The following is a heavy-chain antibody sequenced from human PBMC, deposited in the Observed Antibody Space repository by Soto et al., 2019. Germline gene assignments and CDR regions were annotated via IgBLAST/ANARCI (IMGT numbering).Heavy chain of an antibody. V-gene: IGHV3-23*01. CDR3: AKGVTVAPPATRTFDF. Sequence: GGSLRLSCAASGFTFSSYAMSWVRQAPGKGLEWVSIVRGNGGSKYYSDSVKGRFTISRDNSMNTLYLQMNSLRAEDTAIYYCAKGVTVAPPATRTFDFWGRGTMVTVSS. D-gene: IGHD6-13*01. CDR1: GFTFSSYA. J-gene: IGHJ3*01. CDR2: VRGNGGSK.